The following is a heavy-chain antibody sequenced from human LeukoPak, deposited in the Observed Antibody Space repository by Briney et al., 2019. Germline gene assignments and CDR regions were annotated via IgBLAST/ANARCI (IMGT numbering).Heavy chain of an antibody. CDR1: GGSISTYY. CDR2: IYHSGST. J-gene: IGHJ4*02. V-gene: IGHV4-59*01. Sequence: SETLSPTCTVSGGSISTYYWSWIRQPPGKGLEWIGYIYHSGSTKYNPSLETRVTISVDTSQHQFSLKLSSVTAADTAVYYCARDGYSGSDALWGQGTLVTVSS. CDR3: ARDGYSGSDAL. D-gene: IGHD5-12*01.